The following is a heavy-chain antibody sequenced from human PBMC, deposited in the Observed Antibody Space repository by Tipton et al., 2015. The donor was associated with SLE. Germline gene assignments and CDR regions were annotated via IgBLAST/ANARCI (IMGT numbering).Heavy chain of an antibody. CDR2: SHQSGST. CDR1: GGSIRGHY. D-gene: IGHD3/OR15-3a*01. CDR3: AGVPASVGDWARGYNYGMDV. J-gene: IGHJ6*02. Sequence: LRLSCTVSGGSIRGHYWSWIRQPPGKGPEWVGESHQSGSTNSHPSPKSRVTISLDMSKNQFSLKLSSVTAADTAVYYCAGVPASVGDWARGYNYGMDVWGQGTTVTVSS. V-gene: IGHV4-59*11.